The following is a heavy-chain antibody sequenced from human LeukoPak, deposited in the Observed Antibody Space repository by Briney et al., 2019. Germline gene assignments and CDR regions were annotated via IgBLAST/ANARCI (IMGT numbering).Heavy chain of an antibody. CDR3: ARQGNWNLDY. D-gene: IGHD1-1*01. V-gene: IGHV4-59*08. Sequence: SETLSLTCTVSGGSISSYYWSWIRQPPGKGLEWIGYNNYNGITNYNPSLKSRVTISVDTSKNQFSLKLTSVTAADTAIYYCARQGNWNLDYWGQGTLVTVSS. CDR1: GGSISSYY. J-gene: IGHJ4*02. CDR2: NNYNGIT.